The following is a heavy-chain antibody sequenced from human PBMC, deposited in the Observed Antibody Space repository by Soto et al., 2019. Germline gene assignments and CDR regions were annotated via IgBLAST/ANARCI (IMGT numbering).Heavy chain of an antibody. V-gene: IGHV3-23*01. CDR1: GFKFSNYA. CDR2: ISATGGGT. J-gene: IGHJ4*02. CDR3: AKDRRAGGNSAFYFDF. D-gene: IGHD3-16*01. Sequence: GGSLRLSCAASGFKFSNYAMSWVRQAPGKGLEWVSLISATGGGTYYADSVKGRFTISRDNSHNTLYLQVHSLTAEDTAVYYCAKDRRAGGNSAFYFDFWGQGAQVTVSS.